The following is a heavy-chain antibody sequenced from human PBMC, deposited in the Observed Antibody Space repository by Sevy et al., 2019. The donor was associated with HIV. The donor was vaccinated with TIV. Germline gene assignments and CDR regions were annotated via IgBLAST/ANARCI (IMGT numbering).Heavy chain of an antibody. CDR3: STDPIIVLLVTDGMDV. D-gene: IGHD2-8*02. J-gene: IGHJ6*02. Sequence: GGSLRLSCTASGFTFTHAWMSWVRQAPGKGLEWVGRIKSTPDGGTTDYAAPVKGRFTISRDDSKNTLYLQMNSLKTKDTAVYYCSTDPIIVLLVTDGMDVWGQGTTVTVSS. CDR1: GFTFTHAW. CDR2: IKSTPDGGTT. V-gene: IGHV3-15*01.